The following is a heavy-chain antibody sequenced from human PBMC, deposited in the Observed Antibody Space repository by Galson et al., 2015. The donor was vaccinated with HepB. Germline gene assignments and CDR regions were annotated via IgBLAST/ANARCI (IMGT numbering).Heavy chain of an antibody. V-gene: IGHV3-30*04. CDR3: SGDTADTQADIFDN. Sequence: SLRLSCAASGFTFSSYAMHWVRQAPGKGLEWVAFISYDWSDKYYADFVKGRFTISRDNSRNTDLQMMSLRVEDTAVYYCSGDTADTQADIFDNWGQGTLVTVSS. CDR2: ISYDWSDK. CDR1: GFTFSSYA. D-gene: IGHD5-18*01. J-gene: IGHJ4*02.